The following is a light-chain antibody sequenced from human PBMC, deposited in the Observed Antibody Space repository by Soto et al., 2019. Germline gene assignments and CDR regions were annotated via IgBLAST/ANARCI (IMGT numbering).Light chain of an antibody. Sequence: DIQMTQSPSTLSASVGDRVTITCRASQNINSHLAWYQQKPGKAPKLLIYTASSLQSGVPSRFSGSGSGTEFTLTISGLQPDDFATFYCQQYDLYSAFGQGTKVEIK. CDR1: QNINSH. V-gene: IGKV1-5*03. CDR2: TAS. J-gene: IGKJ1*01. CDR3: QQYDLYSA.